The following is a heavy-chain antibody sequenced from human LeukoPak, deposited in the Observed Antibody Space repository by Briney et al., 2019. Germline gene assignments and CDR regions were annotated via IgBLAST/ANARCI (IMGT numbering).Heavy chain of an antibody. CDR3: ARDSATYYYSYAMDV. Sequence: GGALRLSCAASGFTFSTYAMHCVREAPGKGLGGGAVISYDGSNKYYADSVKGRFTISRDNSKNTLYLQMNSLRAEDTAVFYCARDSATYYYSYAMDVWGQGTTVTVSS. CDR2: ISYDGSNK. CDR1: GFTFSTYA. J-gene: IGHJ6*02. V-gene: IGHV3-30-3*01. D-gene: IGHD5-12*01.